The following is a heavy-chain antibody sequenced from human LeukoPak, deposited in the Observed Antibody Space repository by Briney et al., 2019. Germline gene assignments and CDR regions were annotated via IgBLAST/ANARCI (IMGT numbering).Heavy chain of an antibody. J-gene: IGHJ5*02. CDR3: AKVDYDSSGYLWFDP. CDR1: GFAVSSNY. D-gene: IGHD3-22*01. Sequence: PGGSLRLSCAASGFAVSSNYMSWVRQAPGKGLEWVSGISWNSGSIGYADSVKGRFTISRDNAKNSLYLQMNSLRAEDTALYYCAKVDYDSSGYLWFDPWGQGTLVTVSS. V-gene: IGHV3-9*01. CDR2: ISWNSGSI.